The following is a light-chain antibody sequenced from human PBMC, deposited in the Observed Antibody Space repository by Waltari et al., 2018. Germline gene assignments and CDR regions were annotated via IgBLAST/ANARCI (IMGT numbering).Light chain of an antibody. CDR2: GAS. J-gene: IGKJ1*01. V-gene: IGKV3-20*01. CDR1: KSVSRF. CDR3: QKYDRLPAT. Sequence: EIVLTQSPGTLSLSPGERGTLSCRASKSVSRFFAVYQQKPGQAPRLLIYGASTRATGIPDRFSGSGSGTDFSLTISRLEPEDFAVYYCQKYDRLPATFGQGTKVEIK.